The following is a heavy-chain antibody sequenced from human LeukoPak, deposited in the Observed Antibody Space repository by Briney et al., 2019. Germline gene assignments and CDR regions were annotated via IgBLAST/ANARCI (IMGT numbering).Heavy chain of an antibody. CDR2: ISGGGGST. D-gene: IGHD5-18*01. CDR3: AKEGYSYGTADY. V-gene: IGHV3-23*01. Sequence: GGSLRLSCAASGFTFSSYAMSWVRQAPGKGLEWVSAISGGGGSTYCADSVKGRFTISRDNSKNTLYLQMNSLRAEDTAVYYCAKEGYSYGTADYWGQGTLVTVSS. CDR1: GFTFSSYA. J-gene: IGHJ4*02.